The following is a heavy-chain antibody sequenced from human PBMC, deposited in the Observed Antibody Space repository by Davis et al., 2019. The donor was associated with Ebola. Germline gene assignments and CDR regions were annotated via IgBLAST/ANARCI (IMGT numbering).Heavy chain of an antibody. D-gene: IGHD2-15*01. Sequence: SVKVSCKASGYTFTTYDINWVRQATGHGLEWLGWMNPDSGNTGYAQTFQGRVTMTRDTSLTTAYMELSSLSSDDTAVYYCTRGIARRRSGSWFDPWGQGTPVTVSS. CDR3: TRGIARRRSGSWFDP. CDR1: GYTFTTYD. CDR2: MNPDSGNT. V-gene: IGHV1-8*01. J-gene: IGHJ5*02.